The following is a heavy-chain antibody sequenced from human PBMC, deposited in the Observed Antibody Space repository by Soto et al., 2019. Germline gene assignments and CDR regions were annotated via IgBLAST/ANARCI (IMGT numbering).Heavy chain of an antibody. CDR1: GFTFSTYG. CDR2: ISGSGDKT. Sequence: VQLLESGGGLAQPGGSLRLSCAASGFTFSTYGMSWVRQAPGKGLEWVSAISGSGDKTLHADSAKGRFTISRDNSKNTLYLQMNSLRAEDTAVYYCAKEVGIAATNTRGDFDYWGQGTLVTVSS. D-gene: IGHD6-13*01. J-gene: IGHJ4*02. CDR3: AKEVGIAATNTRGDFDY. V-gene: IGHV3-23*01.